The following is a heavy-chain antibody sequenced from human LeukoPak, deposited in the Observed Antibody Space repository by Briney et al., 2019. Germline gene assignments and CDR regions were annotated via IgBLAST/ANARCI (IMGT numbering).Heavy chain of an antibody. D-gene: IGHD3-10*01. Sequence: PSETLSLTCAVYGGSFSGYYWSWIRQPPGKGLEWIGEINHSGSTNYNPSLKSRVTISVDTSKNQFSLKLSSATAADTAVYYCARAYYGSGSFDYWGQGTLVTVSS. CDR3: ARAYYGSGSFDY. CDR1: GGSFSGYY. CDR2: INHSGST. V-gene: IGHV4-34*01. J-gene: IGHJ4*02.